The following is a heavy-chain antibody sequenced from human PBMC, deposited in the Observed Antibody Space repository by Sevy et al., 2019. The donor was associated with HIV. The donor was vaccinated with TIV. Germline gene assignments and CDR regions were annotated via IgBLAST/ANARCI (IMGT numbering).Heavy chain of an antibody. CDR2: INQDGTET. J-gene: IGHJ6*02. Sequence: GGSLRLSCAASGFIYSNYWMSWVRQAPGKGPEWVANINQDGTETDYVDSVKGRFTISRDNAKNTLYLQMNSLRADDTAVYYCAKGFCSGGSCPRDYYYYGMDVWGQGTTVTVSS. CDR3: AKGFCSGGSCPRDYYYYGMDV. D-gene: IGHD2-15*01. CDR1: GFIYSNYW. V-gene: IGHV3-7*03.